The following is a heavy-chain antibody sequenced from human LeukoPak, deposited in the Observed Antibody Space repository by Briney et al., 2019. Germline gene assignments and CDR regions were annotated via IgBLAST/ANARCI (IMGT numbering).Heavy chain of an antibody. Sequence: PGGSLRLSCAASGLTFSSYAMSWVRQAPGKGLEWVSAISGSGGSTYYADSVKGRFTISRDNSKNTLYLQMNSLRAEDTAVYYCAKELRKGELSAIFDYWGQGTLVTVSS. CDR3: AKELRKGELSAIFDY. CDR1: GLTFSSYA. D-gene: IGHD3-16*02. V-gene: IGHV3-23*01. CDR2: ISGSGGST. J-gene: IGHJ4*02.